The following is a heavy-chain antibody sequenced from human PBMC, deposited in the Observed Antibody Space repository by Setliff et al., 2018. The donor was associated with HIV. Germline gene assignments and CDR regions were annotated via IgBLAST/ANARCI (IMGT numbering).Heavy chain of an antibody. CDR3: SRSQGIGNYYMDD. J-gene: IGHJ6*03. D-gene: IGHD3-10*01. V-gene: IGHV3-11*06. CDR2: ISWRSTYR. CDR1: GFTFSDYY. Sequence: PGGSLRLSCAASGFTFSDYYMSWIRQAPGKGLEWISSISWRSTYRYYSDSVKGRFTISRDDATNSLFLQVNSLRDEDTAVYYCSRSQGIGNYYMDDWGTGTTVTVSS.